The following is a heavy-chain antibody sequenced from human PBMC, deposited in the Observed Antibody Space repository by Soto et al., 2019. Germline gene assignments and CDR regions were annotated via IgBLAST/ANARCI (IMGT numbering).Heavy chain of an antibody. Sequence: SETLSLTCTVSGGSISSYYWSWIRQPPGKGLEWIGYIYYSGSTNYNPSLKSRVTISVDTSKNQFSLKLSSVTAADTAVYYCAGGIAVAGNNFDYWGQGTLVTVSS. J-gene: IGHJ4*02. CDR3: AGGIAVAGNNFDY. CDR1: GGSISSYY. V-gene: IGHV4-59*01. CDR2: IYYSGST. D-gene: IGHD6-19*01.